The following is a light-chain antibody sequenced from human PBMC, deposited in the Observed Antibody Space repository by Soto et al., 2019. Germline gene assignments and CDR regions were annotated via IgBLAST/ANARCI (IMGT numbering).Light chain of an antibody. CDR2: GAS. V-gene: IGKV3-20*01. CDR3: QQYNNWPPYT. CDR1: QSVSSSY. Sequence: EIVLTQSPGTLSLSPWERATLSCRASQSVSSSYLAWYQQKPGQAPRLLIYGASSRATGIPDRFSGSGSGTDFTLTISRLEPEDFAVYYCQQYNNWPPYTFGQGTRLEIK. J-gene: IGKJ5*01.